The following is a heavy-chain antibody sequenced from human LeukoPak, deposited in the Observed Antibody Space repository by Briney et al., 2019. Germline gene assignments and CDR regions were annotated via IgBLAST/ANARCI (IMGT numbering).Heavy chain of an antibody. Sequence: GGSLRLSCAASGFTFSNYYMSWVRQAPGKGLEWVSAISGSGGTTYYADSVKGRFTISRDNSKNTLFLQMNSLRAEDTAVYYCATTSPTTTDYWGQGTLVTVSS. V-gene: IGHV3-23*01. D-gene: IGHD1-26*01. CDR1: GFTFSNYY. CDR3: ATTSPTTTDY. J-gene: IGHJ4*02. CDR2: ISGSGGTT.